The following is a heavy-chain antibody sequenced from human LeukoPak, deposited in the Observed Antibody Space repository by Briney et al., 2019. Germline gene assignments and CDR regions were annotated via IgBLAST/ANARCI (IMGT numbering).Heavy chain of an antibody. CDR1: GFTFSSYE. J-gene: IGHJ4*02. CDR2: IIGGAGGT. V-gene: IGHV3-23*01. CDR3: AHGSMYQLDY. Sequence: GGSLRLSCAASGFTFSSYEMNWVRQAPGKGLEWVSGIIGGAGGTYYADSVEGRFTISRDNAKNTLYLQMNSLRAEDTAVYYCAHGSMYQLDYWGQGTLVTVSS. D-gene: IGHD2-2*01.